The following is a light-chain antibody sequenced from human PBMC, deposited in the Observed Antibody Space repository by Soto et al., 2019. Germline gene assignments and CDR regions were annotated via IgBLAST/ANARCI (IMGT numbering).Light chain of an antibody. CDR1: QSVSSY. J-gene: IGKJ4*01. V-gene: IGKV3-11*01. Sequence: EIVLTQSPATLSLSPGERATLSCRASQSVSSYLSWYQQKPGQAPRLLIYDAANRATGSPARFSFSGTGSDLNLTLSSLEPEDYAVSYCQRRRNWPPELTFGRGTKVDIK. CDR2: DAA. CDR3: QRRRNWPPELT.